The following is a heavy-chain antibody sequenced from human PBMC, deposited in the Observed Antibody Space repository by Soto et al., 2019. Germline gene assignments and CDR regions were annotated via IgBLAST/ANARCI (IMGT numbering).Heavy chain of an antibody. Sequence: QVQLQESGPGLMKPSETLSLTCTVSGGAVSSGSYYWSWIRQPPGKGLEWIGYIYYSRSTKDNPALKSLVNISVDTSKNHVSQKLSSVTAADTAVYYCAIAGLGAGSDYWGQGTLV. CDR3: AIAGLGAGSDY. D-gene: IGHD1-26*01. V-gene: IGHV4-61*03. J-gene: IGHJ4*02. CDR1: GGAVSSGSYY. CDR2: IYYSRST.